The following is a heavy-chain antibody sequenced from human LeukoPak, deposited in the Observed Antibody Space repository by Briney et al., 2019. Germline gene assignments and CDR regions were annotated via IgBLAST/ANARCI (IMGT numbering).Heavy chain of an antibody. V-gene: IGHV3-20*04. D-gene: IGHD6-19*01. CDR1: GFTFDDYG. CDR2: INWNGGST. CDR3: ARGREAVAGQVFDY. Sequence: GGSLRLSCAASGFTFDDYGMSWVRQAPGKGLEWVSGINWNGGSTGYADSVKGRFTISRDNAKNSLYLQMNSLRAEDTALYYCARGREAVAGQVFDYWGQGTLVTVSS. J-gene: IGHJ4*02.